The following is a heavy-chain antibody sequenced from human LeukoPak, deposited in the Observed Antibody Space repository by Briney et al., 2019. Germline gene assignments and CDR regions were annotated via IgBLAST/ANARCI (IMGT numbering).Heavy chain of an antibody. CDR3: AKGPLRVVTPFLVDY. J-gene: IGHJ4*02. Sequence: GGSLRLSCAASGFTFSSYAMSWVRQALGKGLEWVSAISGSGGSTYYADSVKGRFTISRDNSKNTLYLQMNSLRAEDTAVYYCAKGPLRVVTPFLVDYWGQGTLVTVSS. CDR2: ISGSGGST. CDR1: GFTFSSYA. V-gene: IGHV3-23*01. D-gene: IGHD3-22*01.